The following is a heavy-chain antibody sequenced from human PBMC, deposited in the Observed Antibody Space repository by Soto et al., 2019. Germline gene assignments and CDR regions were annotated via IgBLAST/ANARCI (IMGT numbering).Heavy chain of an antibody. CDR1: GGTFSSYA. V-gene: IGHV1-69*13. CDR2: IIPIFGTA. J-gene: IGHJ6*02. CDR3: ARDRYSSSPRYYYGMDV. Sequence: EASVKVSCKASGGTFSSYAISWVRQAPGQGLEWMGGIIPIFGTANYAQKFQGRVTITADESTSTAYMELSSLRSEDTAVYYCARDRYSSSPRYYYGMDVSGQRTTVTVCS. D-gene: IGHD6-6*01.